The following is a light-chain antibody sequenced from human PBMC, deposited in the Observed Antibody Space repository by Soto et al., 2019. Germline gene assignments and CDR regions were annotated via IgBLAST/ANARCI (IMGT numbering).Light chain of an antibody. CDR1: RSVSTY. CDR2: DAS. Sequence: IVLTQSPATLSLSLGERAILSCRASRSVSTYLAWYQQKPGQAPRLLMYDASNRATGIPARFSGSGSETDFTLTISSLEPEDFAVYYCQQRSNWPLTFGGGTKVEIK. V-gene: IGKV3-11*01. J-gene: IGKJ4*01. CDR3: QQRSNWPLT.